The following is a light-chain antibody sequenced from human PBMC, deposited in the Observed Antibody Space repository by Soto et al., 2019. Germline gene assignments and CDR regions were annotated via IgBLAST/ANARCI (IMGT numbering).Light chain of an antibody. CDR1: QSVGSN. CDR2: GAS. V-gene: IGKV3-15*01. Sequence: EIVMTQSPGTLSVSPGERATFSCRASQSVGSNLAWYQQTPGQAPRLLIYGASTRATGISARFSGSGSGTEFTLTISSLQSEDFAVYYCQQYNDWPPWTFGQGTKVDIK. CDR3: QQYNDWPPWT. J-gene: IGKJ1*01.